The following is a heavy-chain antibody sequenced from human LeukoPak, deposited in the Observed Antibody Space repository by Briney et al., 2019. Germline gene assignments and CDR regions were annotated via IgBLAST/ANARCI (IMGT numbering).Heavy chain of an antibody. D-gene: IGHD6-13*01. CDR2: ISSSGSTI. J-gene: IGHJ4*02. Sequence: GGSLRLSCAASGFTFSSYSMNWVRQAPGKGLEWVSYISSSGSTIYYADSVKGRFTISRDNSKNTLYLQMNSLRAEDTAVYYCAKDPNSSSWSFGYWGQGTLVTVSS. CDR3: AKDPNSSSWSFGY. V-gene: IGHV3-48*01. CDR1: GFTFSSYS.